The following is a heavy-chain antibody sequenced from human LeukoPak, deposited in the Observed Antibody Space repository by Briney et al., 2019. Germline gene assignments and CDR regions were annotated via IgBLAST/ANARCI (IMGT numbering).Heavy chain of an antibody. J-gene: IGHJ6*02. D-gene: IGHD3-9*01. Sequence: GGSLRLSRAASGFTFDDYAMYWVRQAPGKGLEWVSGISWNSGDKAYADSVKGRFTISRDNAKNSLYLQMNSLRAEDTALYYCAKGYAPRYYDVMTGYSHHYYGMDVWGQGTTVTVSS. V-gene: IGHV3-9*01. CDR2: ISWNSGDK. CDR1: GFTFDDYA. CDR3: AKGYAPRYYDVMTGYSHHYYGMDV.